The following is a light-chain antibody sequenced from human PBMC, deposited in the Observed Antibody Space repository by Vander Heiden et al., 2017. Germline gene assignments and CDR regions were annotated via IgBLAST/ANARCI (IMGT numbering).Light chain of an antibody. Sequence: QVVLTQSPSASSSLGASVNLTCTLSGGHTTYAIAWHQKQSEKGPRFLMKVNSDGSHTKGDGIPDRFSGSTSGSERYLTISSLQSDDEADYYCQTWGSGIRVFGGGTKLTVL. CDR1: GGHTTYA. CDR3: QTWGSGIRV. CDR2: VNSDGSH. J-gene: IGLJ3*02. V-gene: IGLV4-69*01.